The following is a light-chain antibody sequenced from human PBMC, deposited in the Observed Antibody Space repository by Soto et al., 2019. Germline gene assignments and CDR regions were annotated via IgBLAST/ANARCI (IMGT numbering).Light chain of an antibody. V-gene: IGKV1-39*01. J-gene: IGKJ5*01. CDR1: QSISSH. CDR2: TAS. CDR3: QQSYSTPIS. Sequence: DIQLTQSPASLSASVGDTVTITCRASQSISSHLNWYQQKPGKAPNLLMYTASNLQSGVPSRFSGIGSGTDFTLTISSLQPEDFATYYCQQSYSTPISFGQGTRLEIK.